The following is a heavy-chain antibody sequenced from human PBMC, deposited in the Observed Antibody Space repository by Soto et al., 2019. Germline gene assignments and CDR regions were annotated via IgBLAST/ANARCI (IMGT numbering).Heavy chain of an antibody. Sequence: GGSLRLSCAASGFTFSSYAMSWVRQAPGKGLEWVSAISGSGGSTYYADSVKGRFTISRDNSKNTLYLQMNSLRAEDTAVYYCAKRGTGYAFVSSGMDVWGQGTTVTVSS. CDR1: GFTFSSYA. D-gene: IGHD5-12*01. CDR3: AKRGTGYAFVSSGMDV. J-gene: IGHJ6*02. CDR2: ISGSGGST. V-gene: IGHV3-23*01.